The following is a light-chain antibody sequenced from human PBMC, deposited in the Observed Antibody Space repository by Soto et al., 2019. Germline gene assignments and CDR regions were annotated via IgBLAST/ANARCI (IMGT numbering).Light chain of an antibody. CDR1: QSVSSN. Sequence: EIVMTQSPATLSVSPGERATLSCRASQSVSSNLAWYQQKPGQAPRLLIYGASTRATGIPARFSGSGSGTEFTLTISSLQSDDFAFYYCQQYNNWPPNTFGQRTKLEIK. J-gene: IGKJ2*01. CDR3: QQYNNWPPNT. V-gene: IGKV3-15*01. CDR2: GAS.